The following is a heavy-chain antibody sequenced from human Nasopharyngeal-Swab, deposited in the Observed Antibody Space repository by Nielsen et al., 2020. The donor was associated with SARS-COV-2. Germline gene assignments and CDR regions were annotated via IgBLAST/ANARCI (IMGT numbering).Heavy chain of an antibody. D-gene: IGHD5-18*01. V-gene: IGHV1-69*04. Sequence: SVKVSCKASGGTFSSYAISWVRQAPGQGLEWMGRIIPILGIANYAQKFQGRVTITADKSTSTAYMELSSLRSEDTAVYYCARGGYSYGSSYGMDVWGRGTTVTVSS. CDR2: IIPILGIA. J-gene: IGHJ6*02. CDR3: ARGGYSYGSSYGMDV. CDR1: GGTFSSYA.